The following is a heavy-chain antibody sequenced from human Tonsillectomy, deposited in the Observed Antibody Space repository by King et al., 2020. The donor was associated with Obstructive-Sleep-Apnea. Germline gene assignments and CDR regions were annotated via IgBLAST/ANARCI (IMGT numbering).Heavy chain of an antibody. J-gene: IGHJ4*02. Sequence: HVQLVESGGGVVQPGRSLRLSCAASGFTFSSYAMHWVRQAPGKGLEWVAVISYDGSNKYYADSVKGRFTISRDNSKNTLYLQMNSLRAEDTAVYYCARDYDYVWGSYRYLFDYWGQGTLVTVSS. D-gene: IGHD3-16*02. CDR2: ISYDGSNK. V-gene: IGHV3-30*04. CDR1: GFTFSSYA. CDR3: ARDYDYVWGSYRYLFDY.